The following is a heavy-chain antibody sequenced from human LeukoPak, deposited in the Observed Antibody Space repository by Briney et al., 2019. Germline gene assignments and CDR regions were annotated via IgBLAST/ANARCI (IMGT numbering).Heavy chain of an antibody. CDR3: AGYYTYGRGY. D-gene: IGHD5-18*01. CDR1: GGSFSGYY. V-gene: IGHV4-34*01. J-gene: IGHJ4*02. Sequence: PSETLSLTCGVYGGSFSGYYWNWIRQPPGKGLEWIGEINHSGSTNYNPSLRSRVTISVDTSKNQFSLKLTSVTAADTALYYCAGYYTYGRGYWGQGTLVTVSS. CDR2: INHSGST.